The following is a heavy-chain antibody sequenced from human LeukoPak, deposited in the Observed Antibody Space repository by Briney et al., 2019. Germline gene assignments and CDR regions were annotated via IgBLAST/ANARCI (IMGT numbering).Heavy chain of an antibody. D-gene: IGHD6-13*01. V-gene: IGHV1-24*01. J-gene: IGHJ5*02. Sequence: ASVKVSCKVSGYTLTELSMHWVRQAPGKGLEWMGGFDPEDGETIYAQKFQGRVTMTEDTSTDTAYMELSSLRSDDTAVYYCAGGGIGRYSSSPFDPWGQGTLVTVSS. CDR1: GYTLTELS. CDR3: AGGGIGRYSSSPFDP. CDR2: FDPEDGET.